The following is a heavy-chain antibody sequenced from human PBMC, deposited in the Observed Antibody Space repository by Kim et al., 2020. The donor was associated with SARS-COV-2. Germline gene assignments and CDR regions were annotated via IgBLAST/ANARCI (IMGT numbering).Heavy chain of an antibody. CDR3: VGADWDY. CDR2: IKADGSET. CDR1: GFTFSNYW. D-gene: IGHD2-21*01. J-gene: IGHJ4*02. Sequence: GGSLRLSCAASGFTFSNYWMNWVRHAPGKGLEWVANIKADGSETYYVASVKGRFTISRDNTKKSVDLQMTSLRAEATAVYYCVGADWDYWGQVTLVTVSS. V-gene: IGHV3-7*01.